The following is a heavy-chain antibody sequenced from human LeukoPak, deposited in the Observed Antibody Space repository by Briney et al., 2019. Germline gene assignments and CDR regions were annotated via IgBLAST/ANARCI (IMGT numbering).Heavy chain of an antibody. CDR1: GFTFSSYA. D-gene: IGHD3-22*01. Sequence: GGSLRLSCVASGFTFSSYAMSWVRQAPGKGLEWVSGISPGGEIPYYADSVKGRFTISRDNSKDTVSLQMHSLRAEDTATYYCAKDDGWLYYNHWGQGTLVTVSS. CDR3: AKDDGWLYYNH. V-gene: IGHV3-23*01. CDR2: ISPGGEIP. J-gene: IGHJ4*02.